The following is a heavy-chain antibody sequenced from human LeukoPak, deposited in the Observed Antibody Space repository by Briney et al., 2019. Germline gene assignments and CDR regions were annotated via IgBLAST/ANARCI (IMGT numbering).Heavy chain of an antibody. J-gene: IGHJ4*02. Sequence: SVKVSRKASGGTFASSAISWVRQAPGQGLEWMGGVTPIFGTTNYAHKFQGRVTITADESTSTAYMQLSSLRSDDTAMYYCASMRDSAIYYDSGGYYYWGQGTLVTVSS. CDR2: VTPIFGTT. D-gene: IGHD3-22*01. CDR1: GGTFASSA. V-gene: IGHV1-69*13. CDR3: ASMRDSAIYYDSGGYYY.